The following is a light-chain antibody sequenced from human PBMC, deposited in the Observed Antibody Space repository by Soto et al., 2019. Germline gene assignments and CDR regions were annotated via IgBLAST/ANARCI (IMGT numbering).Light chain of an antibody. CDR2: DDT. CDR1: KIGSKS. J-gene: IGLJ1*01. CDR3: QVWDISSDSYV. V-gene: IGLV3-21*02. Sequence: SYVLTQPPSVSVAPGQTAMISCGGDKIGSKSVLWYQQKPGQAPVLVVYDDTDRPSGIPERFSGSNSGNTASLTISRVEDGDEADYYCQVWDISSDSYVFGAGTKLTVL.